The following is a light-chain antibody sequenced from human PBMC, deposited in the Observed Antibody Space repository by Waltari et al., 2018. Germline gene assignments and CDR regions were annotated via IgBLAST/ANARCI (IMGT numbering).Light chain of an antibody. J-gene: IGKJ2*01. CDR3: MQGLQIPVT. CDR1: QSLLISAGYSS. CDR2: DTS. V-gene: IGKV2-28*01. Sequence: IVLTQSPLSLPVTPGEPASISCRSSQSLLISAGYSSLDWYFHKPGQPPQLLIYDTSVRPSGVPDRFTGSGSGTDFTLKIRRVEAGDVGVYYCMQGLQIPVTFGQGTTLEIK.